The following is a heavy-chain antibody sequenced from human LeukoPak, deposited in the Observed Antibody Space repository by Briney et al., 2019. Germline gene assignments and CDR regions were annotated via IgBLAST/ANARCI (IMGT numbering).Heavy chain of an antibody. V-gene: IGHV4-4*02. CDR3: AGGPSYSSSCDY. CDR2: IYHSGST. CDR1: GGSISSSNW. Sequence: SETLSLTCTVSGGSISSSNWWSWVRQPPGKGLEWIGEIYHSGSTNYNPSLKSRVTISVDKSKNQFSLKLSSVTAADTAVYYCAGGPSYSSSCDYWGQGTLVTVSS. D-gene: IGHD6-13*01. J-gene: IGHJ4*02.